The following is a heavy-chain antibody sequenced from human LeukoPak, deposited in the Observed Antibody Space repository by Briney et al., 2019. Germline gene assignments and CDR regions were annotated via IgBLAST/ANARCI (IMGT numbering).Heavy chain of an antibody. D-gene: IGHD3-16*01. Sequence: GGSPRLSCAASGFTFSSYSMNWVRQAPGKGLEWVSYISSSGSTIYYADSVKGRFTISRDNAKNSLYLQMNSLRAEDTAVYYCARDGVWGGLFDYWGQGTLVTVSS. CDR3: ARDGVWGGLFDY. V-gene: IGHV3-48*01. J-gene: IGHJ4*02. CDR1: GFTFSSYS. CDR2: ISSSGSTI.